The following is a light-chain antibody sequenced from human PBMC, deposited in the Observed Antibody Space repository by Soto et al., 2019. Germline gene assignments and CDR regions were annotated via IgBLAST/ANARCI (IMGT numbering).Light chain of an antibody. J-gene: IGKJ1*01. CDR1: QSITTN. Sequence: EIVMTQSPATLSVSPGERVTLSCRASQSITTNLAWYPRKPGQAHRXLINGASTRATGVPARFSGSVSGTQLTLTISSLRSEDGGTYDGQQYNTWPGTFGQGTKVDIK. CDR2: GAS. V-gene: IGKV3-15*01. CDR3: QQYNTWPGT.